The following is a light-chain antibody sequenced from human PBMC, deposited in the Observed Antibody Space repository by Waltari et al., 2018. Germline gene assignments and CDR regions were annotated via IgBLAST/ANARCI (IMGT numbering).Light chain of an antibody. V-gene: IGLV2-14*03. CDR1: RRDVGSSTY. CDR3: SSYTTTNILV. CDR2: DVT. J-gene: IGLJ3*02. Sequence: QSALTQPASVSGSPGQSISISCTGTRRDVGSSTYVSWYQQHPGEAPNLISYDVTDRPSGVSSRFSGSKSGNTASLTISGLLAEDEADYYCSSYTTTNILVFGGGTRLTVL.